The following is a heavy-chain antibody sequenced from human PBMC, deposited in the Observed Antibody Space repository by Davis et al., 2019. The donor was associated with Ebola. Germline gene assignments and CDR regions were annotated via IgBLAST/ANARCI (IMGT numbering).Heavy chain of an antibody. Sequence: AASVKVSCKASGYTFTSYGISWVRQAPGQGLEWMGGIIPIFGTANYAQKFQGRVTITADESTSTAYMELSSLRSEDTAVYYCARGISSWYTAFDIWGQGTMVTVSS. CDR3: ARGISSWYTAFDI. V-gene: IGHV1-69*13. CDR2: IIPIFGTA. CDR1: GYTFTSYG. D-gene: IGHD6-13*01. J-gene: IGHJ3*02.